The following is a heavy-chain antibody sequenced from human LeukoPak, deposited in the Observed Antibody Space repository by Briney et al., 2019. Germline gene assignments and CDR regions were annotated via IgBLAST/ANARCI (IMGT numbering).Heavy chain of an antibody. CDR2: VSNDGNKT. CDR1: GFIFSNYP. J-gene: IGHJ4*02. Sequence: PGGSLRLSCTVSGFIFSNYPMHWVRQAPGKELEWVAVVSNDGNKTNYAQSVRGRFSISRDNSKNMMYLQMSSLRPEDTAMYFCTDILRLWGQGSLVTVSA. V-gene: IGHV3-30*04. CDR3: TDILRL. D-gene: IGHD3-9*01.